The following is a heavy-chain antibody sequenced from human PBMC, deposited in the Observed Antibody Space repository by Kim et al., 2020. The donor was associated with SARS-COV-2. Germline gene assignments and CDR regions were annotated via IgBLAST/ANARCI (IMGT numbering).Heavy chain of an antibody. V-gene: IGHV4-34*01. Sequence: SETLSLTCAVYGGSFSGYYWSWIRQPPGKGLEWIGEINHSGSTNYNPSLKSRVTISVDTSKNQFSLKLSSVTAADTAVYYCATNWNRGRWFDPWGQGTLVTVSS. CDR1: GGSFSGYY. CDR3: ATNWNRGRWFDP. J-gene: IGHJ5*02. D-gene: IGHD1-1*01. CDR2: INHSGST.